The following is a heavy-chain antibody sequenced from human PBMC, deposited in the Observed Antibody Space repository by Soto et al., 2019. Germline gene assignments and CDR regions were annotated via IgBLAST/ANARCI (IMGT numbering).Heavy chain of an antibody. V-gene: IGHV3-23*01. CDR2: VSPGGDVS. J-gene: IGHJ3*01. D-gene: IGHD1-1*01. CDR1: GFTLSSFA. CDR3: VRRAISATTNWVAFDV. Sequence: PGGSLRLACAAYGFTLSSFAMNWVRQASGKGLKWVSTVSPGGDVSHYTDTVKGRFTISRDNSRRTLHLQMDSLGAEDAAVYFCVRRAISATTNWVAFDVWSQGTVVTVS.